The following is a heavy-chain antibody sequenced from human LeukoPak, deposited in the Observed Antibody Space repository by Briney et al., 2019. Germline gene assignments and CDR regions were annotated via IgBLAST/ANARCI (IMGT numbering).Heavy chain of an antibody. D-gene: IGHD1-14*01. J-gene: IGHJ4*02. CDR1: GGSFSGYY. CDR3: ARDGRFPPEVLPRYFDS. Sequence: PSETLSLTCAVYGGSFSGYYWSWTRQPPGKGLEWIGEINHSGSTNYNPSLKSRVTISVDTSKNQFSLKLSSVTAADTAVYYCARDGRFPPEVLPRYFDSWGQGTLVTVSS. V-gene: IGHV4-34*01. CDR2: INHSGST.